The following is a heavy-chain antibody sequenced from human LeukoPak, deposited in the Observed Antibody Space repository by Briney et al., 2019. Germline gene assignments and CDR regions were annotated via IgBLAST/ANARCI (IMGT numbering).Heavy chain of an antibody. J-gene: IGHJ4*02. CDR1: GYTFTSYD. CDR3: ATLYYGSGSG. Sequence: ASVKVSCKASGYTFTSYDINWVRQATGQGLEWMGWMNPNSGNTGYARKFQGRATMTRNTSISTAYMELSSLRSEDTAVYYCATLYYGSGSGWGQGTLVTVSS. D-gene: IGHD3-10*01. CDR2: MNPNSGNT. V-gene: IGHV1-8*01.